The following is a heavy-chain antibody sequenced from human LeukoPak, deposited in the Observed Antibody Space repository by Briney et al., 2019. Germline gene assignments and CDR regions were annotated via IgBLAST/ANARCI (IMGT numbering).Heavy chain of an antibody. Sequence: GGSLRLSCAAAVFTFSSYRMNCVRQAPGKGLEWVSYISSSSSTIYYADSVKGRFTISRDNAKNSLYLQMNSLRAEDTAVYYCARGRYDSSGYYGIFDYWGQGTLVTVSS. J-gene: IGHJ4*02. CDR2: ISSSSSTI. CDR3: ARGRYDSSGYYGIFDY. V-gene: IGHV3-48*01. CDR1: VFTFSSYR. D-gene: IGHD3-22*01.